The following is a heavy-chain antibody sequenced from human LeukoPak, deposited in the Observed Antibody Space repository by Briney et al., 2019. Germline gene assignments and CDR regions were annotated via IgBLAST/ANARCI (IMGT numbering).Heavy chain of an antibody. CDR1: GYTFTGYY. CDR3: ASGTGIVLRFLEWLLRS. D-gene: IGHD3-3*01. V-gene: IGHV1-2*02. CDR2: INPNSGGT. Sequence: ASVKDSCKASGYTFTGYYMHLVRQAPGQGLEWMGWINPNSGGTNYAQKFQGRVTMTRDTSISTAYMELSRLRSDDTAVYYCASGTGIVLRFLEWLLRSWGQGTLVTVSS. J-gene: IGHJ5*02.